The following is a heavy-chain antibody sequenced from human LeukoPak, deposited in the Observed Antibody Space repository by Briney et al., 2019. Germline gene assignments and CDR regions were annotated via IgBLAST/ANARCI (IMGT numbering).Heavy chain of an antibody. CDR1: GYTLTELS. CDR2: FDPEDGET. J-gene: IGHJ6*02. D-gene: IGHD3-3*01. V-gene: IGHV1-24*01. Sequence: ASVNVSCKVSGYTLTELSMHWVRQAPGKGLEWMGGFDPEDGETIYAQKFQGRVTMTEDTSTDTAYMELSSLRSEDTAVYYCATDRDPYYDFWSGYSPDNYYGMDVWGQGTTVTVSS. CDR3: ATDRDPYYDFWSGYSPDNYYGMDV.